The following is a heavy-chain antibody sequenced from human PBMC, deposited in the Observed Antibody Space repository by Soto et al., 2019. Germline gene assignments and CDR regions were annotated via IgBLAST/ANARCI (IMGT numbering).Heavy chain of an antibody. CDR2: IYESGYT. V-gene: IGHV4-31*03. D-gene: IGHD5-18*01. CDR1: GASVSTGAYY. Sequence: TLSLTCTVSGASVSTGAYYWGWVRQRPGKGLEWVGYIYESGYTYYNTSLKSRLTISLDRSNNQFSLGPTSVTAADTAVYYCVRALRHTAMVYPWFDPWGQGTLVTVSS. J-gene: IGHJ5*02. CDR3: VRALRHTAMVYPWFDP.